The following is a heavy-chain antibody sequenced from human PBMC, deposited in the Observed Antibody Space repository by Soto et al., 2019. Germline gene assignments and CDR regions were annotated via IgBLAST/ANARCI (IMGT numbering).Heavy chain of an antibody. Sequence: ASVKVSCKASGGTFSSYAISWVRQAPGQGLEWMGGIIPIFGTANYAQKFQGRVTITADESTSTAYMELSSLRSEDTAVYYCARDADYSGSYFLYYYYGMDVWGQGTTVTVS. D-gene: IGHD1-26*01. V-gene: IGHV1-69*13. J-gene: IGHJ6*02. CDR3: ARDADYSGSYFLYYYYGMDV. CDR2: IIPIFGTA. CDR1: GGTFSSYA.